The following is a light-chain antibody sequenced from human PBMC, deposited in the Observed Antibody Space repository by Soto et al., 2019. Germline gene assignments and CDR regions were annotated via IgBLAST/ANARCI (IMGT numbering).Light chain of an antibody. CDR3: QQSYSSPQMYT. Sequence: DIQMTQSPSSLSASVGDRVTITCRASQRISNSLNWYQQKPGKAPDLLIYAASNLQSGVPSRFSGSGSGTDFNLTIRSLQPEYFATFYCQQSYSSPQMYTFGQGTKLEIK. CDR2: AAS. J-gene: IGKJ2*01. CDR1: QRISNS. V-gene: IGKV1-39*01.